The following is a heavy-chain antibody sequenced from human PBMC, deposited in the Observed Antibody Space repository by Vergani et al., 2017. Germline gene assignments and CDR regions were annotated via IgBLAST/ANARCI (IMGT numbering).Heavy chain of an antibody. V-gene: IGHV3-74*03. CDR3: AREYSSTSGRAFDF. CDR2: IKSDGSIT. Sequence: EVQLVESGGGLVQPGGSLRLSCAASGFSFNSYWMHWVRQVPGKGLLWVSRIKSDGSITAYADSVKGRFTISRDNAQNTLYLQMNSLRVEDTAVYYCAREYSSTSGRAFDFWGQGTKVTVSS. J-gene: IGHJ3*01. D-gene: IGHD2-2*01. CDR1: GFSFNSYW.